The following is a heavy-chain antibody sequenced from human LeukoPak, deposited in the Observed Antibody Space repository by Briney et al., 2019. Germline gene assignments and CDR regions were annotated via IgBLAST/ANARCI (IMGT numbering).Heavy chain of an antibody. J-gene: IGHJ5*02. CDR3: ARDGNHYYHTDGWFDP. CDR1: GGSISSYY. CDR2: IYYSGST. D-gene: IGHD3-22*01. V-gene: IGHV4-59*01. Sequence: PSETLSLTCTVSGGSISSYYWSWIRQPPGNGLEWIGYIYYSGSTNYNPSLKSRVTISVDTSKNQFSLKLSSVTAADTAVYYCARDGNHYYHTDGWFDPWGQGTLVTVSS.